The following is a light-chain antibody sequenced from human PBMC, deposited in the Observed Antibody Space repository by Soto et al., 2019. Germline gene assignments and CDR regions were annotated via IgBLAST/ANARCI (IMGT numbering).Light chain of an antibody. CDR1: SSDVGNYNY. Sequence: QSVLTQPASVSGSPGQSITISCTGTSSDVGNYNYVSWYQQHPAKAPKLMIFEVSNRPSGISSRFSGSKSGNTASLTISGLQAEDDADYYCSSSTSSSNYVFRIGTKVTVL. J-gene: IGLJ1*01. V-gene: IGLV2-14*01. CDR3: SSSTSSSNYV. CDR2: EVS.